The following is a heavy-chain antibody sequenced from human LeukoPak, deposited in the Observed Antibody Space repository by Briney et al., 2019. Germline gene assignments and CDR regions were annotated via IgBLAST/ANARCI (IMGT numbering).Heavy chain of an antibody. CDR3: TTVEDDYVWGSSYYFDY. CDR2: ISGSGGST. CDR1: GFTFSSYG. D-gene: IGHD3-16*01. V-gene: IGHV3-23*01. Sequence: GGTLRLSCAASGFTFSSYGMSWVRQAPEKGLEWVSTISGSGGSTYYTDSVRGRFTISRDNSKNTLYLQMNSLKTEDTAVYYCTTVEDDYVWGSSYYFDYWGQGTLVTVSS. J-gene: IGHJ4*02.